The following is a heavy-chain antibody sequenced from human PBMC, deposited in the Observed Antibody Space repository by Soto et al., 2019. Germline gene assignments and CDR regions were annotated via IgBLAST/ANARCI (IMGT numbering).Heavy chain of an antibody. J-gene: IGHJ4*02. CDR1: GFTVRANY. CDR2: SYSGGTT. V-gene: IGHV3-53*01. D-gene: IGHD5-12*01. Sequence: EMQLVESGRGLIQPGGSLRLSCAVSGFTVRANYMSWVRQAPGKGLEWVSVSYSGGTTYYADSVKGRFIISRDISKNTLYLQMNILRAEVTALYYCHGYCYWGQVTLVTVSS. CDR3: HGYCY.